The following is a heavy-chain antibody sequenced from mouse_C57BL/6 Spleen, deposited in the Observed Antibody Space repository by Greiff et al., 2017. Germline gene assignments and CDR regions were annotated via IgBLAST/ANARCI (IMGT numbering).Heavy chain of an antibody. V-gene: IGHV1-63*01. CDR2: IYPGGGYT. Sequence: QVQLQQSGAELVRPGTSVKMSCKASGYTFTNYWIGWAKQRPGHGLEWIGDIYPGGGYTNYNEKFKGKATLTVDTSSSTAYMELHSLTSEDSAVYFCARGVTHFDYWGQGTTLTVSS. J-gene: IGHJ2*01. D-gene: IGHD2-2*01. CDR3: ARGVTHFDY. CDR1: GYTFTNYW.